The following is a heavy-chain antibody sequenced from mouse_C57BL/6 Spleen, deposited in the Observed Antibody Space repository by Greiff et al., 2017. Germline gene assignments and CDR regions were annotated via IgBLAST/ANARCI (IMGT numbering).Heavy chain of an antibody. CDR3: ARSYGYEAY. V-gene: IGHV1-26*01. J-gene: IGHJ3*01. Sequence: EVQLQQSGPELVKPGASVKISCKASGYTFTDYYMNWVKQSHGKSLEWIGDINPNNGGTSYNQKFKGKATLTVDKSSSTAYMELRSLTSEDSAVYYCARSYGYEAYWGQGTLVTVSA. D-gene: IGHD2-2*01. CDR1: GYTFTDYY. CDR2: INPNNGGT.